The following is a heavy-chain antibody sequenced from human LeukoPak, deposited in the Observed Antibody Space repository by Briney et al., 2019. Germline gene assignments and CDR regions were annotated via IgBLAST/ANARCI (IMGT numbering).Heavy chain of an antibody. CDR3: ARGHCSTTSCPYYWYMDV. CDR2: INPNSGGT. CDR1: GYTFTGYY. J-gene: IGHJ6*03. D-gene: IGHD2-2*01. Sequence: GASVTVSCKASGYTFTGYYMHWVRQAPGQGLEWMGWINPNSGGTNYAQKFQGRVTMTRDTSISTAYMELSRLRSDDTAVYYCARGHCSTTSCPYYWYMDVWGRGTTVSVSS. V-gene: IGHV1-2*02.